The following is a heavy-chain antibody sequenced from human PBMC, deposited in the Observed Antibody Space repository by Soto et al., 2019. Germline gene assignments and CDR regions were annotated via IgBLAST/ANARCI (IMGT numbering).Heavy chain of an antibody. CDR3: ALRFGTA. D-gene: IGHD3-3*01. J-gene: IGHJ6*02. CDR1: GASISSGDYY. V-gene: IGHV4-30-4*01. Sequence: QVQLQESGPGLVKPSQTLSLTCTVSGASISSGDYYWTWIRQPPGKGLEWIGYIYYSGTTYYNPSLKSRVSISLDTSKNRFSLKLSSVTAADTGVYYGALRFGTAWGQGTTVTVSS. CDR2: IYYSGTT.